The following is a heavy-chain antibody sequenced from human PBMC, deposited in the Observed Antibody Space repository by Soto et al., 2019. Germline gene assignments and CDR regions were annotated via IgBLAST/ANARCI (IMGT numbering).Heavy chain of an antibody. V-gene: IGHV1-8*01. CDR1: GYAFSNND. CDR2: MNPNSGNG. Sequence: ASVKVSCKASGYAFSNNDISWVRQATGQGLEWMGWMNPNSGNGGYAQKFQGRVTMTRDTSTSTAYMDLSSLAADDTAIYYCVRIATSGTLNWFDPWGQGNLVTVSS. CDR3: VRIATSGTLNWFDP. J-gene: IGHJ5*02. D-gene: IGHD2-21*01.